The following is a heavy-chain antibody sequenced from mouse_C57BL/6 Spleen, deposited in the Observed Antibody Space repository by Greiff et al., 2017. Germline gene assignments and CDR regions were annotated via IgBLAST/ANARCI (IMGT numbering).Heavy chain of an antibody. CDR1: GYTFTSYW. Sequence: QVQLQQPGAELVKPGASVKMSCKASGYTFTSYWITWVKQRPGQGLEWIGDIYPGSGSTNYNEKFKSKATLTVDTSSSTAYMQLSSLTSEDSVVYYCARKRVGYYAMDYWGQGTSVTVSS. CDR2: IYPGSGST. D-gene: IGHD1-1*02. CDR3: ARKRVGYYAMDY. V-gene: IGHV1-55*01. J-gene: IGHJ4*01.